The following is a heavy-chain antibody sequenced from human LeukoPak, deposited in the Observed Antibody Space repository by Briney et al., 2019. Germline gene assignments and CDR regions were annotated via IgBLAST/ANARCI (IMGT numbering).Heavy chain of an antibody. V-gene: IGHV3-30*04. CDR1: GFTFSSYA. CDR3: ATTTVTTFYAFDI. CDR2: ISYDGSNK. J-gene: IGHJ3*02. Sequence: GGSLRLSCAASGFTFSSYAMHWVRQAPGKGLEWVAVISYDGSNKYYADSVKGRFTISRDNSKNTLYLQVNSLRAEDTAVYYCATTTVTTFYAFDIWGQGTMVTVSS. D-gene: IGHD4-17*01.